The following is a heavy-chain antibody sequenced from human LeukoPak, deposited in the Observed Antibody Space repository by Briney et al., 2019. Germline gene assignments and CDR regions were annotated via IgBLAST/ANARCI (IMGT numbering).Heavy chain of an antibody. CDR2: ISYDGSNK. V-gene: IGHV3-30*03. Sequence: PGRSLRLSCAASGFTFSSYGMHWVRQAPGKGLEWVAVISYDGSNKYYADSVKGRFTISRANSKNTLYLQMNSLRAEDTAVYYCARDTYGSGRGGAFDIWGQGTMVTVSS. D-gene: IGHD3-10*01. J-gene: IGHJ3*02. CDR1: GFTFSSYG. CDR3: ARDTYGSGRGGAFDI.